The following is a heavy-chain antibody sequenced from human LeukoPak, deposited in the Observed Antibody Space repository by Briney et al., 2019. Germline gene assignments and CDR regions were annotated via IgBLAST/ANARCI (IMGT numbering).Heavy chain of an antibody. CDR2: IIPIFGTA. CDR3: ARSGWRSDIVVVPAATNWFDP. CDR1: GYTFTSYD. Sequence: SVKVSCKASGYTFTSYDINWVRQATGQGLEWMGGIIPIFGTANYAQKFQGRVTITTDESTSTAYMELSSLRSEDTAVYYCARSGWRSDIVVVPAATNWFDPWGQGTLVTVSS. D-gene: IGHD2-2*01. V-gene: IGHV1-69*05. J-gene: IGHJ5*02.